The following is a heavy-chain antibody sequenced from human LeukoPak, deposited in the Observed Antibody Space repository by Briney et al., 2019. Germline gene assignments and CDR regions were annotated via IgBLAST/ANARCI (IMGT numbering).Heavy chain of an antibody. CDR3: ARDRRGYSPGGFGYGMDV. CDR1: GFTVSSNY. V-gene: IGHV3-53*01. CDR2: IYSGGST. D-gene: IGHD5-18*01. J-gene: IGHJ6*02. Sequence: GGSLRLSCAASGFTVSSNYMSWVRQAPGKGLEWVSVIYSGGSTYYADSVKGRFTISRDNSKNTLYLQMNSLRAEDTAVYYCARDRRGYSPGGFGYGMDVWGQGTTVTVSS.